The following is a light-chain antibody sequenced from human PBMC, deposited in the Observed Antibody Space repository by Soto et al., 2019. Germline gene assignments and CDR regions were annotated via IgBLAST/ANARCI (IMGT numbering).Light chain of an antibody. Sequence: EIVFTQSPGTLSLSPGERAILSCRASQSVPDNYLAWYQQRPGQAPKLLIYGASNRVTGIPHRFSGSGSGTDFTLTVSSLESEDFAVYYCQHYGDSPPFTFGPGTKLDIK. CDR2: GAS. V-gene: IGKV3-20*01. J-gene: IGKJ3*01. CDR3: QHYGDSPPFT. CDR1: QSVPDNY.